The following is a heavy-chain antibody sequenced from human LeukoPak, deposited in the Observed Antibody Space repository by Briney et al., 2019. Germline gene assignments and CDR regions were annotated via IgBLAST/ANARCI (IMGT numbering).Heavy chain of an antibody. Sequence: GGSLRLSCAASGFTFRTYAMGGVRQAPGKGLAWVSVISDSGDSTYYADSVKGRFTISRDNSKNTLYLQMNSLRAEDTAVYYCAKDPHSSGWLPYYFHYWGQGTLVTVSS. CDR3: AKDPHSSGWLPYYFHY. CDR1: GFTFRTYA. V-gene: IGHV3-23*01. J-gene: IGHJ4*02. D-gene: IGHD6-19*01. CDR2: ISDSGDST.